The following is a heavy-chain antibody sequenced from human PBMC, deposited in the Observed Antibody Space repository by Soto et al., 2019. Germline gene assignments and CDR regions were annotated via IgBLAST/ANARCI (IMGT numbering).Heavy chain of an antibody. Sequence: SVKVSCKASGGTFSSYAISWVRQAPGQGLEWMGGIIPIFGTANYAQKFQGRVTITADESTSTAYMELSSLRSEDTAVYYCAIYDSSGYYPTDDYWGQGTLVTVSS. CDR2: IIPIFGTA. CDR3: AIYDSSGYYPTDDY. CDR1: GGTFSSYA. V-gene: IGHV1-69*13. D-gene: IGHD3-22*01. J-gene: IGHJ4*02.